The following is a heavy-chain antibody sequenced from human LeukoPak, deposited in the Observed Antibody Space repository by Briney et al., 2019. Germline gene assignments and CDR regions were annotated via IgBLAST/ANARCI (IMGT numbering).Heavy chain of an antibody. CDR2: IYHSGST. J-gene: IGHJ3*02. D-gene: IGHD3-22*01. Sequence: SGTLSLTCAVSGVSISSSNWWSWVRQPPGKGLEWIGEIYHSGSTNYNPSLKSRVTISVDKSKNQFSLKLSSVTAADTAVYYCAREHYYYDSSGWYAFDIWGQGTMVTVSS. CDR3: AREHYYYDSSGWYAFDI. CDR1: GVSISSSNW. V-gene: IGHV4-4*02.